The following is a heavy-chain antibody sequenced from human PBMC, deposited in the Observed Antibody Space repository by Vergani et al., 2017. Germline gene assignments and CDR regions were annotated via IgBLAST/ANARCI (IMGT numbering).Heavy chain of an antibody. J-gene: IGHJ4*02. CDR3: ARGSAAGTYN. CDR2: IYVSGIT. V-gene: IGHV4-61*02. D-gene: IGHD6-13*01. CDR1: GASINNDFYY. Sequence: QVQLQESGPGLVKPSQTLSLTCTVSGASINNDFYYWHWIRQPAGKGLEWIGRIYVSGITDYNSSLQSRVSMSVDTSKNQFSLTLTSVTAADTAVYYCARGSAAGTYNWGQGTLVTVSS.